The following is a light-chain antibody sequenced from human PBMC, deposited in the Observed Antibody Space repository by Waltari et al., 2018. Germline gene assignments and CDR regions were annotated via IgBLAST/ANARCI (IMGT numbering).Light chain of an antibody. J-gene: IGKJ3*01. CDR3: QRYNGALFT. CDR2: GAS. Sequence: DIQLTQSPSSLSASVGNRVTIPCRASQGIRNNLVRYQQKPGSLPKPLLYGASTLQSGVPSRFSGSGSGTDLTLTIDSLQPEDVATYYCQRYNGALFTFGPGTKVTLK. V-gene: IGKV1-27*01. CDR1: QGIRNN.